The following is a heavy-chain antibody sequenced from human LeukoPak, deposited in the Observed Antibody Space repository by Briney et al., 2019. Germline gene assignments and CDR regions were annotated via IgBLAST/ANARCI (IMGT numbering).Heavy chain of an antibody. V-gene: IGHV4-59*12. J-gene: IGHJ5*02. CDR3: ARDYFGSGSYYPEP. CDR2: IYNSGST. Sequence: PSETLSLTCTVSGGSISNNYWSWIRQPPGKGLEWIGYIYNSGSTNYNPSLKSRVTISVDTSKNQFSLKLSSVTAADTAVYYCARDYFGSGSYYPEPWGQGTLVTVSS. CDR1: GGSISNNY. D-gene: IGHD3-10*01.